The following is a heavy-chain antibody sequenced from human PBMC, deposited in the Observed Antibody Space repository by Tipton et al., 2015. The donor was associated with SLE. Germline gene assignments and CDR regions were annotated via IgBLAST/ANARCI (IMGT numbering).Heavy chain of an antibody. CDR3: ARGMLTWRGAIIGVDV. CDR2: ISDGGGT. CDR1: GGSISTYY. J-gene: IGHJ6*02. Sequence: TLSLTCAVSGGSISTYYWSWLRQPPGKGLEWLGYISDGGGTNHNPSLKSRVAISVDPAKNQFSLKLTSVTAADTAVYYCARGMLTWRGAIIGVDVWGQGTSVNVSS. V-gene: IGHV4-59*08. D-gene: IGHD2-8*01.